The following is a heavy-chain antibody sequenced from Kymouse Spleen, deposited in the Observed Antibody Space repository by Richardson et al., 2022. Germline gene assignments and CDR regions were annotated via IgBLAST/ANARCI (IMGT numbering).Heavy chain of an antibody. Sequence: QVQLQQWGAGLLKPSETLSLTCAVYGGSFSGYYWSWIRQPPGKGLEWIGEINHSGSTNYNPSLKSRVTISVDTSKNQFSLKLSSVTAADTAVYYCARAGIAARGYFDYWGQGTLVTVSS. CDR1: GGSFSGYY. D-gene: IGHD6-6*01. V-gene: IGHV4-34*01. CDR3: ARAGIAARGYFDY. CDR2: INHSGST. J-gene: IGHJ4*02.